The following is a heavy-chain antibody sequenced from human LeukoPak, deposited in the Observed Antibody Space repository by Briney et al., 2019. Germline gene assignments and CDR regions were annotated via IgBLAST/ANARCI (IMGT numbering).Heavy chain of an antibody. D-gene: IGHD5-18*01. J-gene: IGHJ4*02. V-gene: IGHV3-74*01. CDR2: VKGDGRTT. Sequence: GGSLGLSCAASGLTFSDFWMHWVRNPPGKGLVWVALVKGDGRTTIYADSVKGRFTISRDNAKNTLYLQMNSLRADDSGVYYCATGHSYGYDYWGQGVLVTVSS. CDR3: ATGHSYGYDY. CDR1: GLTFSDFW.